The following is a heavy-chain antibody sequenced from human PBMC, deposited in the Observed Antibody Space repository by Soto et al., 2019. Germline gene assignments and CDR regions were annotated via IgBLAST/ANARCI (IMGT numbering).Heavy chain of an antibody. CDR3: TRDRREATTDY. J-gene: IGHJ4*02. V-gene: IGHV3-72*01. Sequence: GGSLRLSCVASGFTFSDHYMDSVRQAPGKGLEWVGRIKNKANGYKTEYAASVEGRITISRDDSKNSLSLQINSLRAEDTAIYYCTRDRREATTDYWGQGALVTVSS. CDR2: IKNKANGYKT. CDR1: GFTFSDHY.